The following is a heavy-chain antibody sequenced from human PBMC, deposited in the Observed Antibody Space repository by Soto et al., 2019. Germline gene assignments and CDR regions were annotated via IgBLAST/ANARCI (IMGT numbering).Heavy chain of an antibody. V-gene: IGHV3-23*01. CDR1: GFTFSSSA. CDR3: ARDRNYPRDQFHY. Sequence: SFVVSGFTFSSSALSWVRQAPGKGLEWVSAISANGQGIYYADSVWGRFTISRDNSKNTIFLHMDSLRAEDTAVYYCARDRNYPRDQFHYWGQGTLVTVSS. D-gene: IGHD1-7*01. J-gene: IGHJ4*02. CDR2: ISANGQGI.